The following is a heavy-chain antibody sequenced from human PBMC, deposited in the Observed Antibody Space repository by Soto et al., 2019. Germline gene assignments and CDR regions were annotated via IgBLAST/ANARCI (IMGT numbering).Heavy chain of an antibody. CDR2: ISYDGSNK. J-gene: IGHJ3*01. CDR1: GFTFTNYG. V-gene: IGHV3-30*18. D-gene: IGHD1-26*01. CDR3: AKDLGSGSYLSDAFDV. Sequence: TGGSLRLSCAASGFTFTNYGIHWVRQAPGKGLEWVTVISYDGSNKYYADSVKGRFTISRDNSKNTLYLQMNSLRPEDTAVYYCAKDLGSGSYLSDAFDVWGQGTMVTVSS.